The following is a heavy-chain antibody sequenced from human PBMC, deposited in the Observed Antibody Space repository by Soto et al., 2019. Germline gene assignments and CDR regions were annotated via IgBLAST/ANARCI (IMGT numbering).Heavy chain of an antibody. D-gene: IGHD4-4*01. J-gene: IGHJ6*02. Sequence: SETLCLTCTVSGGSISSSSYYWGWIRQPPGKGLEWIVSIYYSGSTYYNPSLKSRVTISVDTSKNQFSLKLSSVTAADTAVYYCATTVTQLPYYYYYGMDVWGQGTTVTVSS. V-gene: IGHV4-39*01. CDR3: ATTVTQLPYYYYYGMDV. CDR1: GGSISSSSYY. CDR2: IYYSGST.